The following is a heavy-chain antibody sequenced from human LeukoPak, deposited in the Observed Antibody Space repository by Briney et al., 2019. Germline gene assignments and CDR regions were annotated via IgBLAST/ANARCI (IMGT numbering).Heavy chain of an antibody. V-gene: IGHV3-13*04. CDR2: IGTAGDT. CDR1: GFTFSSYD. Sequence: GGSLRLTCAASGFTFSSYDMHWVRQATGKGLEWVSAIGTAGDTYYPGSVRGRFTISRENAKNSLYLQMNSLRAGDTAVYYCAREPRWFGDLYGMDVWGQGTTVTVSS. J-gene: IGHJ6*02. CDR3: AREPRWFGDLYGMDV. D-gene: IGHD3-10*01.